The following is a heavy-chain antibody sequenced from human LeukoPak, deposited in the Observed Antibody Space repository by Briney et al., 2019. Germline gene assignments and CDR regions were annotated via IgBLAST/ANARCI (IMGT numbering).Heavy chain of an antibody. CDR3: AKLKAALIVVGA. D-gene: IGHD3-22*01. CDR2: MSGAGDIA. Sequence: GGSLRLSCAASGFTFSRSSLSWVRQAPGQGLEWVSSMSGAGDIAHYAESVRGRFTISRDNSRNTLYLQMNSLRADDTAVYYCAKLKAALIVVGAWGQGIRVPVSS. CDR1: GFTFSRSS. V-gene: IGHV3-23*01. J-gene: IGHJ5*02.